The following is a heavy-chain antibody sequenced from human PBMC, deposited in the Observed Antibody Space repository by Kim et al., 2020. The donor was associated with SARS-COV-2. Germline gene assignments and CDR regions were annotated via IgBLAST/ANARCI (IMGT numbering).Heavy chain of an antibody. CDR3: ARHPRVGPSRNYYFDF. V-gene: IGHV4-61*01. CDR2: ISYGGDT. D-gene: IGHD1-7*01. Sequence: SETLSLTCTVSGDSVSSKSFYWSWIRQPPGKGLEWIAYISYGGDTNQNPSLRSRATTSLDTSKNQFSLKLYSVTAADTAVYYCARHPRVGPSRNYYFDFWSHGTRVTVSS. CDR1: GDSVSSKSFY. J-gene: IGHJ4*01.